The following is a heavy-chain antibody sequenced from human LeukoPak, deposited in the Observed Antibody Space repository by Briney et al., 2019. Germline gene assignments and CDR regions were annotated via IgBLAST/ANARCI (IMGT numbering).Heavy chain of an antibody. Sequence: SVKVSCKASGGTFSSYAISWVRQAPGQGLEWMGGIIPIFGTANYAQKFQGRVTITADESTSTAYMELSSLRSEDTAVYYCARGIVVVPPSPYYFDYRGQGTLVTVSS. V-gene: IGHV1-69*13. CDR1: GGTFSSYA. D-gene: IGHD2-2*01. CDR2: IIPIFGTA. J-gene: IGHJ4*02. CDR3: ARGIVVVPPSPYYFDY.